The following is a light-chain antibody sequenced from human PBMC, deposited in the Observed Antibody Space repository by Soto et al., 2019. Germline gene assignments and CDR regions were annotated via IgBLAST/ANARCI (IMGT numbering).Light chain of an antibody. Sequence: DIQMTQSPSTLAASVGDRVTISCRASQSISDWLAWYQQKPGKAPNLLIYKASSLQSGAPSRFSGSGSGTEFTLTISSLQPDDFATYYCQQYNSYSFTFGQGTKLEIK. CDR1: QSISDW. CDR3: QQYNSYSFT. CDR2: KAS. V-gene: IGKV1-5*03. J-gene: IGKJ2*01.